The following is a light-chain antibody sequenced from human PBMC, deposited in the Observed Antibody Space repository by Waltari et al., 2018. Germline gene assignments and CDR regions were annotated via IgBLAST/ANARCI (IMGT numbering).Light chain of an antibody. V-gene: IGKV3-15*01. J-gene: IGKJ2*01. Sequence: EIVMTQSPATLSVSPGGIATHSCSASQSVRSNLAWYQQKPGQALMLLIYGASTRATGIPGRFGGSGSGTEFTLTISRLQSEDFAVYYCQQYSNWPYTFGQGTKLEIK. CDR1: QSVRSN. CDR3: QQYSNWPYT. CDR2: GAS.